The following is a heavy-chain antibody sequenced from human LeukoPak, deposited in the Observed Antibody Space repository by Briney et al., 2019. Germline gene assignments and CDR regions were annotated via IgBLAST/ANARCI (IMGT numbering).Heavy chain of an antibody. V-gene: IGHV4-34*01. CDR1: GGSFSGYY. CDR2: INHSGST. CDR3: ARGWACSGTSCYKFDY. D-gene: IGHD2-2*02. J-gene: IGHJ4*02. Sequence: PSETLSLTCAVSGGSFSGYYWSWIRQPPGKGLEWIGEINHSGSTNYNPSLESRVTISVDTSKNQFSLKLSSVTAADTAVYFCARGWACSGTSCYKFDYWGQGTLVTVSS.